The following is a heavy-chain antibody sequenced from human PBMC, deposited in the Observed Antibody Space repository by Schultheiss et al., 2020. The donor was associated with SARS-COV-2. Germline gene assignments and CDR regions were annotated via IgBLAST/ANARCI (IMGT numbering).Heavy chain of an antibody. J-gene: IGHJ6*02. CDR2: IYYSGST. D-gene: IGHD3-22*01. CDR3: ARSRRENRYYYDSSGKKEPYYYYYGMDV. V-gene: IGHV4-61*08. Sequence: SETLSLTCTVSGGSISSGGYYWSWIRQPPGKGLEWIGYIYYSGSTNYNPSLKSRVTISVDTSKNQFSLKLSSVTAADTAVYYCARSRRENRYYYDSSGKKEPYYYYYGMDVWGQGTTVTVSS. CDR1: GGSISSGGYY.